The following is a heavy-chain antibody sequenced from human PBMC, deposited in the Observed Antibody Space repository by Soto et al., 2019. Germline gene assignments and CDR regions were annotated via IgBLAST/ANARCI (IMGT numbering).Heavy chain of an antibody. Sequence: GVSLRLSCAASGFTFSSYAMSWVRQAPGKGLEWVSAISGSGGSTYYADSVKGRFTIPRDNSKNTLYLQMNSLRAEDTAVYYCAKYYGSGSPRSFDYWGQGTLVTVSS. V-gene: IGHV3-23*01. CDR1: GFTFSSYA. CDR2: ISGSGGST. D-gene: IGHD3-10*01. CDR3: AKYYGSGSPRSFDY. J-gene: IGHJ4*02.